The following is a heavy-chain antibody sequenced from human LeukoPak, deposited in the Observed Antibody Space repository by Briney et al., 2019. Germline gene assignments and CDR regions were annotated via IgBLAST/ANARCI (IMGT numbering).Heavy chain of an antibody. V-gene: IGHV1-8*01. Sequence: ASVKVSCKASGYTFTSYDINWVRQATGQGLEWMGWMNPNSGNTGYAQKFQGRVTMTRNTSISTAYMELSSLRSEDTAVYYCARAYCSGGSCQLHAFDIWGQGTMVTVSS. CDR2: MNPNSGNT. D-gene: IGHD2-15*01. CDR3: ARAYCSGGSCQLHAFDI. J-gene: IGHJ3*02. CDR1: GYTFTSYD.